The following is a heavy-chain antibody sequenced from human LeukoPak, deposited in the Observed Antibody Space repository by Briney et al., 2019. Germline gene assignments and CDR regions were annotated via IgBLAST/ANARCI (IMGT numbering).Heavy chain of an antibody. CDR3: AKAYHDFWSGFYYYYMDV. J-gene: IGHJ6*03. D-gene: IGHD3-3*01. CDR1: GFTFSSYG. CDR2: IRYDGSNK. Sequence: PGGSLRLSCAASGFTFSSYGMHWVRQAPGKGLEWVAFIRYDGSNKYYADSVKGRFTISRDNSKNTLYLQMNSPRAEDTAVYYCAKAYHDFWSGFYYYYMDVWGKGTTVTVSS. V-gene: IGHV3-30*02.